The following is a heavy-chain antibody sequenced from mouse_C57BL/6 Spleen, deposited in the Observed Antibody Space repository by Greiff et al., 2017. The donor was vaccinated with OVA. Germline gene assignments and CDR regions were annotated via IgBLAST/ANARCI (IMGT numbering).Heavy chain of an antibody. CDR3: ARGQLRLERRYFDY. D-gene: IGHD3-2*02. Sequence: QVQLQQPGAELVKPGASVKMSCKASGYTFTSYWITWVKQRPGQGLEWIGDIYPGSGSTNYNEKFKSKATLTVDTSSSTAYMQLSSLTSEDSAVYYWARGQLRLERRYFDYWGQGTTLTVSS. CDR2: IYPGSGST. J-gene: IGHJ2*01. V-gene: IGHV1-55*01. CDR1: GYTFTSYW.